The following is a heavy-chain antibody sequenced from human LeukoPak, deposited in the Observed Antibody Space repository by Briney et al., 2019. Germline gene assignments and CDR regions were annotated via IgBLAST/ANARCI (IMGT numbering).Heavy chain of an antibody. CDR1: GFTFSSYG. V-gene: IGHV3-30*03. D-gene: IGHD1-26*01. CDR2: ISHDGSNK. Sequence: PGRSLRLSCAASGFTFSSYGMHWVRQAPGKGLEWVAVISHDGSNKYYADSVKGRFTISRDNSKNTLYLQMNSLRAEDTAVYYCARDLGELPGGIDYWGQGTLVTVSS. CDR3: ARDLGELPGGIDY. J-gene: IGHJ4*02.